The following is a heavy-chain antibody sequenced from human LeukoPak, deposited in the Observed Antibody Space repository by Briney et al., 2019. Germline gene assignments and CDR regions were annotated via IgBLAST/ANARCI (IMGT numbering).Heavy chain of an antibody. D-gene: IGHD4-17*01. CDR1: GGSISSYY. CDR2: IYYSGST. J-gene: IGHJ4*02. CDR3: ARTTTLYGDYYFDY. Sequence: PSETLSLTCTVSGGSISSYYWSWIRQPPGKELEWIGYIYYSGSTNYNPSLKSRVTISVDTSKNQFSLKLSSVTAADTAVYYCARTTTLYGDYYFDYWGQGTLVTVSS. V-gene: IGHV4-59*01.